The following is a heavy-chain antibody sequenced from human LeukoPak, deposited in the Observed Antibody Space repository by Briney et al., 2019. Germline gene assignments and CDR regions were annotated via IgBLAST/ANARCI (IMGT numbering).Heavy chain of an antibody. CDR3: TTAGRRTNRGPVPVY. CDR2: IRSTANGYAT. CDR1: GFTFSGSA. V-gene: IGHV3-73*01. J-gene: IGHJ4*02. Sequence: GGSLRLSCAASGFTFSGSALHWVRQASGKGLEWVGRIRSTANGYATAYAASVKGRFTISRDDSKNTVFLQMNSLKTDDTAVYYCTTAGRRTNRGPVPVYWGQGTLVSVSS. D-gene: IGHD1-1*01.